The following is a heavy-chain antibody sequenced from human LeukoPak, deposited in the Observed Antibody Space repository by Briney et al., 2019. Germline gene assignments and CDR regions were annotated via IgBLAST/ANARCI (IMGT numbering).Heavy chain of an antibody. J-gene: IGHJ4*02. D-gene: IGHD6-13*01. Sequence: GGSLRLSCAASGFTFSSYSMNWVRQAPGKGLEWVTYISTSSSTIYYADSVKGRFTISRDNAKNSLYLQMSSLRDEDTAVYYCARDGSGYSSSWRLYYFDYWGQGTLVTVSS. CDR2: ISTSSSTI. CDR1: GFTFSSYS. CDR3: ARDGSGYSSSWRLYYFDY. V-gene: IGHV3-48*02.